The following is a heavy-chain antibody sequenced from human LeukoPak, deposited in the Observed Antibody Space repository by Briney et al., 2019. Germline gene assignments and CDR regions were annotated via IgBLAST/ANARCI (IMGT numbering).Heavy chain of an antibody. CDR3: ARAPLITMIVVEYYGMDV. D-gene: IGHD3-22*01. CDR2: ISAYNGNT. V-gene: IGHV1-18*01. Sequence: ASVTVSCKASGYTFTSYGISWVRQAPGQGLEWMGWISAYNGNTNYAQKLQGRVTMTTDTSTSTAYMELRSLRSDDTAVYYCARAPLITMIVVEYYGMDVWGQGTTITVSS. J-gene: IGHJ6*02. CDR1: GYTFTSYG.